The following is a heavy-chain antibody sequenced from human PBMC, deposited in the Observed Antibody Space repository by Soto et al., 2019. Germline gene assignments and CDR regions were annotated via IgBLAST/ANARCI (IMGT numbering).Heavy chain of an antibody. CDR2: ISYSGST. CDR1: GDSISIGGFH. Sequence: SETLSLTCTVSGDSISIGGFHLSWIRQHPGKGLEWIGHISYSGSTYYKPSLESRVTISVDTSNNQFSLRLSSVTAADTAVYYCARKSWQKNDFDHWGQGDLVPVSS. D-gene: IGHD3-10*01. CDR3: ARKSWQKNDFDH. V-gene: IGHV4-31*03. J-gene: IGHJ4*02.